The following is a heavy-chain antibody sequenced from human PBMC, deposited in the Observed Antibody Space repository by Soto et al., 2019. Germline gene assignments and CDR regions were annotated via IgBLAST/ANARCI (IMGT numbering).Heavy chain of an antibody. J-gene: IGHJ3*02. CDR2: INHSGST. Sequence: PSETLSLTCAVYGGSFSGYYWSWIRQPPGKGLEWIGEINHSGSTNYNPSLKSRVTISVDTSKNQFSLKLSSVTAADTAVYYCRFEDAGDWLFTGHAFDIWGQGTMVTVSS. D-gene: IGHD3-9*01. V-gene: IGHV4-34*01. CDR1: GGSFSGYY. CDR3: RFEDAGDWLFTGHAFDI.